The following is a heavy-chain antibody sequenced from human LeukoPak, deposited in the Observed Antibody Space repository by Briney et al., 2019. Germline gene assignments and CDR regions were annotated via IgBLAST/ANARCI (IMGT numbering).Heavy chain of an antibody. CDR2: VKQDGSEK. CDR3: VRGRVPAY. Sequence: PAGSLRLSCAASGFTFSDYWLSWVRQAPGKGLEWVASVKQDGSEKNYVDSVKGRFTISRDNAKNSLYLQMNSLRAEDTAVHYCVRGRVPAYWGQGTLVTVSS. D-gene: IGHD2-2*01. V-gene: IGHV3-7*03. CDR1: GFTFSDYW. J-gene: IGHJ4*02.